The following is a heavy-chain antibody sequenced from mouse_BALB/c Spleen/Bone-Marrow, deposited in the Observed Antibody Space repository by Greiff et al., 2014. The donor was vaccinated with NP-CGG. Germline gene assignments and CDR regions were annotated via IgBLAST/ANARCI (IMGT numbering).Heavy chain of an antibody. Sequence: EVQLQQSGADLVKPGASVKLSCTASGFNIKDTYIHWVKQRPEQGLEWIGRVDPANGNTKYAPKFQGKATITADTSSNTAYLRLSSLTSEDTAVYYCARRFGNSPRDSAMANWGRGTSVTVSS. CDR2: VDPANGNT. V-gene: IGHV14-3*02. CDR3: ARRFGNSPRDSAMAN. D-gene: IGHD2-1*01. CDR1: GFNIKDTY. J-gene: IGHJ4*01.